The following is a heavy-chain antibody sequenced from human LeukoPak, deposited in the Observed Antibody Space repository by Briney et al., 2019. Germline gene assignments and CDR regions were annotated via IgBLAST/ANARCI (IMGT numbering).Heavy chain of an antibody. CDR1: GFTFSSYS. CDR2: ISSSSSYI. CDR3: ARDPARITIFGVVIIKWFDP. J-gene: IGHJ5*02. V-gene: IGHV3-21*01. D-gene: IGHD3-3*01. Sequence: PGGSLRLSCAASGFTFSSYSMNWVRQAPGEGLEWVSSISSSSSYIYYADSVKGRFTISRDNAKNSLYLQMNSLRAEDTAVYYCARDPARITIFGVVIIKWFDPWGQGTLVTVSS.